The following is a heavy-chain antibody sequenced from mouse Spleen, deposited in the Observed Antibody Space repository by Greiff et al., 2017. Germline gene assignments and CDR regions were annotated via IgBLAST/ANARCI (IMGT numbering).Heavy chain of an antibody. J-gene: IGHJ2*01. D-gene: IGHD2-1*01. CDR2: ISSGGSYT. V-gene: IGHV5-9-3*01. CDR1: GFTFSSYA. CDR3: ARRSGNYYFDY. Sequence: EVKVVESGGGLVKPGGSLKLSCAASGFTFSSYAMSWVRQTPEKRLEWVATISSGGSYTYYPDSVKGRFTISRDNAKNTLYLQMSSLRSEDTAMYYCARRSGNYYFDYWGQGTTLTVSS.